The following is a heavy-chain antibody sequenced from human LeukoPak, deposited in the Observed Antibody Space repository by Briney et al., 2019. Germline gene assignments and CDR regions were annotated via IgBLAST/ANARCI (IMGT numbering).Heavy chain of an antibody. Sequence: ASVKVSCKASGGTFSSYAISWVRQAPGQGLEWMGGIIPIFGTANYAQKFQGRVTITADESTSTAYMELSSLRSEDTAVYYCARVGDNYDILTGYFDYWGQGTLVTVSS. V-gene: IGHV1-69*13. CDR2: IIPIFGTA. CDR3: ARVGDNYDILTGYFDY. D-gene: IGHD3-9*01. J-gene: IGHJ4*02. CDR1: GGTFSSYA.